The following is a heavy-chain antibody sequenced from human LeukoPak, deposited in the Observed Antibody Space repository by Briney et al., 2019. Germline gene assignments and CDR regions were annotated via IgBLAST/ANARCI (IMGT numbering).Heavy chain of an antibody. Sequence: SVKVSCKASGGTFSSYAISWVRQAPGQGLEWMGGIIPIFGTANYAQKFQGRVTITADESTSTAYMELSSPRSEDTAVYYCASLTYYYGSGSYFAVLGAFDIWGQGTMVTVSS. CDR3: ASLTYYYGSGSYFAVLGAFDI. V-gene: IGHV1-69*13. CDR1: GGTFSSYA. J-gene: IGHJ3*02. CDR2: IIPIFGTA. D-gene: IGHD3-10*01.